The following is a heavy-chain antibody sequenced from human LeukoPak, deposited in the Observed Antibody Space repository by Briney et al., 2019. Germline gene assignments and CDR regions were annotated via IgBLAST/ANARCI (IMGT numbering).Heavy chain of an antibody. CDR2: IRYDGSNK. J-gene: IGHJ4*02. Sequence: GGSLRLSCAASGFTFSSYGMHWVRQAPGKGLEWVAFIRYDGSNKYYADSVKGRFTISRDNSKNTLYLQMNSLRAEDTAVYYCAKGYYRVGVYGPFDYWGQGTLVTVSS. V-gene: IGHV3-30*02. CDR1: GFTFSSYG. CDR3: AKGYYRVGVYGPFDY. D-gene: IGHD1-26*01.